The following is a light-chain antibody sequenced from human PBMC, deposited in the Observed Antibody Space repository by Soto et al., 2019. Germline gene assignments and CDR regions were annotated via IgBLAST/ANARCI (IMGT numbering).Light chain of an antibody. CDR3: HRYGCSPPWT. CDR2: GAS. V-gene: IGKV3-20*01. Sequence: EIVLTQSPGTLSFSPGERATLSCRASQSVSSSYLAWYQQKPGQAPRHLIYGASSRATGIPDRFSGSGSGKHSTLTISRLEPEDFAVYYCHRYGCSPPWTVGQGTKTVIK. J-gene: IGKJ1*01. CDR1: QSVSSSY.